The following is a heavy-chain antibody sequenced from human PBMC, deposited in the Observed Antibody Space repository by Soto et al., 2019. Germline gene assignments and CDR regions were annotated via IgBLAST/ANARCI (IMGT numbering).Heavy chain of an antibody. J-gene: IGHJ4*02. Sequence: QVQLQESGPGVVRSSETLSLTCAVFGGSVSSGTHFWSWIRQPPGKGLEWIGYIYHSGITNSNPSLKGRLTISVDKSTNHFSLSLASVTAADTAIYYCAREDMSGTYYFDSWGQGTRVTVSS. CDR3: AREDMSGTYYFDS. CDR1: GGSVSSGTHF. CDR2: IYHSGIT. V-gene: IGHV4-61*03. D-gene: IGHD1-26*01.